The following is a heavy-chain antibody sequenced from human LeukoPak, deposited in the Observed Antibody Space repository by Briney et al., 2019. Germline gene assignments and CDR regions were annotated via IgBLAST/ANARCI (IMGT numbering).Heavy chain of an antibody. D-gene: IGHD3-3*01. CDR2: IYYSGST. CDR3: ARGLRNYDDYYYYYMDV. J-gene: IGHJ6*03. Sequence: KTSETLSLTCTVSGGSISSYYWSWIRQPPGKGLEWIGYIYYSGSTNYNPSLKSRVTISVDTPKNQFSLKLSSVTAADTAVYYCARGLRNYDDYYYYYMDVWGKGTTVTVSS. CDR1: GGSISSYY. V-gene: IGHV4-59*01.